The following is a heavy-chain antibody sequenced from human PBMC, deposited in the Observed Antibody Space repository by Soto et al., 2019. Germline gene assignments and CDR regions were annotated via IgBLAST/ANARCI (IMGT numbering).Heavy chain of an antibody. CDR3: ARVWSGYYTGFDP. Sequence: GASVKVSCKASGGTFSSYAISSVRQAPGQGLEWMGEIIPIFGTANYAQKLQGRVTMTTDTSTSTAYMELRSLRSDDTAVYYCARVWSGYYTGFDPWGQGTLVTVSS. CDR2: IIPIFGTA. V-gene: IGHV1-69*05. D-gene: IGHD3-3*01. J-gene: IGHJ5*02. CDR1: GGTFSSYA.